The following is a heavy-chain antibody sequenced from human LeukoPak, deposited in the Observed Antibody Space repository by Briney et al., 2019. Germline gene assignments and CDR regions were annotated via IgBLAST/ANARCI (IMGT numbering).Heavy chain of an antibody. J-gene: IGHJ5*02. CDR1: GYSFTSYY. CDR3: ARDPMPRSGSSGGGWFDP. D-gene: IGHD1-26*01. CDR2: INPSGGST. Sequence: GASVKVSCKASGYSFTSYYMHWVRQAPGQGLEWMGIINPSGGSTSYAQKFQGRVTMTRDMSTSTVYMELSSLRSDDTAVYYCARDPMPRSGSSGGGWFDPWGQGTLVTVSS. V-gene: IGHV1-46*01.